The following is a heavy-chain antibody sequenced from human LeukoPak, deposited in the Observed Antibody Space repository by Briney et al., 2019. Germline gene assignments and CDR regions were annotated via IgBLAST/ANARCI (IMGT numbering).Heavy chain of an antibody. V-gene: IGHV1-46*01. J-gene: IGHJ4*02. CDR1: GYTFTSYY. Sequence: ASVKVSCRASGYTFTSYYMHWVRQAPGQGLEWMGIINPSGGSTSHAQKFQGRVTMTRDTSTSTVYMELSSLRSEDTAVYYCARESNAGHYFDYWGQGTLVTVSS. CDR2: INPSGGST. D-gene: IGHD2-8*01. CDR3: ARESNAGHYFDY.